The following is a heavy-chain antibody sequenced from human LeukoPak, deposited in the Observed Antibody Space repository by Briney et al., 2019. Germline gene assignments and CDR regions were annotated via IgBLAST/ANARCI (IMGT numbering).Heavy chain of an antibody. CDR3: ARQVGGLAYCGGDCHAFDI. V-gene: IGHV1-69*13. CDR2: IIPIFGTA. D-gene: IGHD2-21*02. CDR1: GGTFSSYA. J-gene: IGHJ3*02. Sequence: ASVKVSCKASGGTFSSYAISWVRQAPGQGLEWMGGIIPIFGTANYAQKFQGRVTITADESASTAYMELSSLRSEDTAVYYCARQVGGLAYCGGDCHAFDIWGQGTMVTVSS.